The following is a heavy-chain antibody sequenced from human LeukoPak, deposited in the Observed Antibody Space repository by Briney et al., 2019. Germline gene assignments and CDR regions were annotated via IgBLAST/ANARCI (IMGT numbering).Heavy chain of an antibody. D-gene: IGHD6-13*01. CDR1: GGSISSSSYY. J-gene: IGHJ3*02. CDR2: IYYSGST. CDR3: ARDHQLVGSAFDI. Sequence: SETLSLTCTVSGGSISSSSYYWGWIRQPPGKGLEWIGNIYYSGSTYYNPSLKSRVTISVDTSNNQFSLKLSSVTAADTAVYYCARDHQLVGSAFDIWGQGTMVTVSS. V-gene: IGHV4-39*07.